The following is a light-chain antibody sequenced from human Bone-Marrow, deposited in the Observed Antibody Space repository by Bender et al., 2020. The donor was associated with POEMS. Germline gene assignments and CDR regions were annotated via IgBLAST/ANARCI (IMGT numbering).Light chain of an antibody. Sequence: VSPGQTASITCSGDDLGDKYVAWYQQKPGQSPVLVIYQDTKRPSAIPERFSGSNSGNTATLTISGTQAMDEADYYCQAWDTYSVIFGGGTKLTVL. CDR1: DLGDKY. CDR2: QDT. V-gene: IGLV3-1*01. J-gene: IGLJ2*01. CDR3: QAWDTYSVI.